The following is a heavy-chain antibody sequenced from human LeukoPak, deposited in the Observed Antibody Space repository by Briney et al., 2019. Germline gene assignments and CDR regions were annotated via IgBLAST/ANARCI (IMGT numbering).Heavy chain of an antibody. CDR3: ARVRLGVGASSHFDY. D-gene: IGHD1-26*01. CDR2: ISAYNGNT. CDR1: GGTFSSYA. Sequence: ASVKVSCKASGGTFSSYAISWVRQAPGQGLEWMGWISAYNGNTNYAQKLQGRVTMTTDTSTSTAYMELRSLRSDDTAVYYCARVRLGVGASSHFDYWGQGTLVTVSS. J-gene: IGHJ4*02. V-gene: IGHV1-18*01.